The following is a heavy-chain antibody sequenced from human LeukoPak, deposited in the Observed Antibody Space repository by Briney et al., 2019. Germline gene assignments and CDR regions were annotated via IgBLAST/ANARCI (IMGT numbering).Heavy chain of an antibody. CDR1: GYTFTSYA. J-gene: IGHJ5*02. Sequence: GASVKVSCKASGYTFTSYAISWVRQAPGQGLEWMGWISAYNGNTNYAQKLQGRVTMTTDTSTSTAYMELRSLRSDDTAVYYCARYIAAANEREAWFDPWGQETLVTVSS. CDR2: ISAYNGNT. D-gene: IGHD6-13*01. V-gene: IGHV1-18*01. CDR3: ARYIAAANEREAWFDP.